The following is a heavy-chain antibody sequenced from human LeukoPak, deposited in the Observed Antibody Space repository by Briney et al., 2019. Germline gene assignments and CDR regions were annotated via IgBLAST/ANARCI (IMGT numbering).Heavy chain of an antibody. Sequence: GSLRLSCAASGFPFSSYAMSWVRQAPGKGLEWVSAISGSGGSTYYADSVKGRFTISRDNSKNTLYLQMNSLRAEDTAVYYCAKGGLYYYDSSGYSDYWGQGTLVTVSS. CDR3: AKGGLYYYDSSGYSDY. CDR2: ISGSGGST. J-gene: IGHJ4*02. CDR1: GFPFSSYA. V-gene: IGHV3-23*01. D-gene: IGHD3-22*01.